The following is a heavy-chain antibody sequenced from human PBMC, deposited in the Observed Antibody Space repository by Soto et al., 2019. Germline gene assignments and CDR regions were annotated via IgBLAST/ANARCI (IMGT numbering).Heavy chain of an antibody. CDR2: MKPNSGNT. CDR3: AKLALAAAGEFDY. Sequence: GASVKVSCKASGYTFTRYDINWVRQATGQGREWMGWMKPNSGNTGYAQKVQGRVTMTRNTSINTAYMELSSLRAEDTAVYYCAKLALAAAGEFDYWGQGTLVTVSS. V-gene: IGHV1-8*01. CDR1: GYTFTRYD. J-gene: IGHJ4*02. D-gene: IGHD6-13*01.